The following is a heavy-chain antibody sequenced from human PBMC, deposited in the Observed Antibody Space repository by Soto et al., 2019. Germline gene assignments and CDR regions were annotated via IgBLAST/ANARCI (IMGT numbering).Heavy chain of an antibody. J-gene: IGHJ4*02. D-gene: IGHD2-15*01. V-gene: IGHV3-33*01. Sequence: QVQLVESGGGVVQPGRSLRLSCAASGFTFSSYGMHWVREASGKGLEWVAVIWYDGSNKYYADSVKGRFTISRDNSKNTLYLQINSLRAEDTAVYYCARDGFCIGGRFYSVAVFDYWGQCHLVTVSS. CDR1: GFTFSSYG. CDR3: ARDGFCIGGRFYSVAVFDY. CDR2: IWYDGSNK.